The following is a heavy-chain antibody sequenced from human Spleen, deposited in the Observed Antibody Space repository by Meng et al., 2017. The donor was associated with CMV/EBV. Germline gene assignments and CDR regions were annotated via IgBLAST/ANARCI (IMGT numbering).Heavy chain of an antibody. CDR3: ARDLRRGDV. CDR2: ISSSGSTI. V-gene: IGHV3-48*04. Sequence: GESLKISCATSGITFSTYSMNWVRQAPGKGLEWVSYISSSGSTIYYADSVKGRFTISRDNAKNSLYLQMNSLRAEDTAVYYCARDLRRGDVWGQGTTVTVSS. J-gene: IGHJ6*02. CDR1: GITFSTYS. D-gene: IGHD3-10*01.